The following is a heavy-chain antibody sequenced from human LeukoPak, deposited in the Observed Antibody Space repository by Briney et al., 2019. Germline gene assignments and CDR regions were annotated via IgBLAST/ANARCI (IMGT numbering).Heavy chain of an antibody. CDR1: GYTFTSYY. CDR3: ARQMAEEQTAYYYDSSGYYDY. V-gene: IGHV1-46*01. Sequence: ASVKVSCKASGYTFTSYYMHWVRRAPGQGLEWMGIINPSGGSTNYAQKFQGRVTITADESTSTAYMELSSLRSEDTAVYYCARQMAEEQTAYYYDSSGYYDYWGQGTLVTVSS. CDR2: INPSGGST. D-gene: IGHD3-22*01. J-gene: IGHJ4*02.